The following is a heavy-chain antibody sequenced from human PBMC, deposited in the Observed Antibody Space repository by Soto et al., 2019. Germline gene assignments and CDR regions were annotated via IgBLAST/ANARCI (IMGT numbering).Heavy chain of an antibody. Sequence: EVQLLESGGGLVQPGGSLRLSCAASGFTFTTYAMTWVRQAPGKGLEWVSAISGSGGSTYYADSVKGRFTISRDNYKNTLFLQMNSLRAEDTAVYYCAKNWDTTFSSSSHWGQGTLVTVSS. CDR3: AKNWDTTFSSSSH. V-gene: IGHV3-23*01. J-gene: IGHJ4*02. D-gene: IGHD6-6*01. CDR2: ISGSGGST. CDR1: GFTFTTYA.